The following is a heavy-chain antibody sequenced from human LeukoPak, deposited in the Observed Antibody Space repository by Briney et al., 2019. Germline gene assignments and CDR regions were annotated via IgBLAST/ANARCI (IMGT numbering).Heavy chain of an antibody. D-gene: IGHD1-26*01. Sequence: ASVKVSCKASGYTFTSYGISWVRQAPGQGLEWMGWINPNSGGTNYAQKFQGRVTMTRDTSISTAYMELSRLRSDDTAVYYCARDGSYSDYYYYGMDVWGQGTTVTVSS. V-gene: IGHV1-2*02. CDR2: INPNSGGT. J-gene: IGHJ6*02. CDR1: GYTFTSYG. CDR3: ARDGSYSDYYYYGMDV.